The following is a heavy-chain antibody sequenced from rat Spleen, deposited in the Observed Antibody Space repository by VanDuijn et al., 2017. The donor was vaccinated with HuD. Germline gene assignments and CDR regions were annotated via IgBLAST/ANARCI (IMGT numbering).Heavy chain of an antibody. D-gene: IGHD1-10*01. CDR1: DYSITSSYR. V-gene: IGHV3-3*01. CDR3: ARWNNYAAH. CDR2: IDGTGST. Sequence: EVRLQESGPGLVKPSQSLSLTCSVTDYSITSSYRWNWIRKFPGNKLEWMGYIDGTGSTNYSPSLESRISITRDTSKNQFFLQVNSVTTEDTATYYCARWNNYAAHWGQGTLVTVSS. J-gene: IGHJ3*01.